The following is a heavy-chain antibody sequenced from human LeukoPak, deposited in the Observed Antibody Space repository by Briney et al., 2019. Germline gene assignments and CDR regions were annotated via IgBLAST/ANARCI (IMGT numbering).Heavy chain of an antibody. J-gene: IGHJ4*02. Sequence: GGSLRLSCAASGFTVSSNYMSWVRQAPGKGLEWVSVIYGDGRIHYADSVKGRFTISRDDSKNALYLQTNSLRAEDTAVYYCARESGYSYGLAGFFDYWGQGTLVTVSS. D-gene: IGHD5-18*01. CDR1: GFTVSSNY. V-gene: IGHV3-53*01. CDR3: ARESGYSYGLAGFFDY. CDR2: IYGDGRI.